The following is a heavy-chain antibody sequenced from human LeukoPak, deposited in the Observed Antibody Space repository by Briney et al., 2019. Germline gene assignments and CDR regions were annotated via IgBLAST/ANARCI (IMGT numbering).Heavy chain of an antibody. CDR3: ARGVVPAASFDY. CDR1: GFTFSTYS. V-gene: IGHV3-21*01. J-gene: IGHJ4*02. D-gene: IGHD2-2*01. Sequence: PGGSLRLSCAASGFTFSTYSLNWVRQAPGKGLEWVSSISGTSTYIYYGDSVKGRFTISRDNAKNSLYLQMNSLRAEDTAVYYCARGVVPAASFDYWGQGTLVTVSS. CDR2: ISGTSTYI.